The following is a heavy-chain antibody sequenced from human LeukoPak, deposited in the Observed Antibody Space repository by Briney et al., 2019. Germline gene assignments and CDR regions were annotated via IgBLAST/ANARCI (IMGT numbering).Heavy chain of an antibody. V-gene: IGHV1-18*01. J-gene: IGHJ6*02. CDR1: GYTFNSDG. D-gene: IGHD2-2*02. Sequence: ASVKVSCKASGYTFNSDGISWVRQAPGQGLEWMGWISAYNGNTNYAQKLQGRVTMTTDTSTSTAYMELRSLRSDDTAVYYCARAHIVVVPAAIGELDYYYYYGMDVWGQGTTVTVSS. CDR2: ISAYNGNT. CDR3: ARAHIVVVPAAIGELDYYYYYGMDV.